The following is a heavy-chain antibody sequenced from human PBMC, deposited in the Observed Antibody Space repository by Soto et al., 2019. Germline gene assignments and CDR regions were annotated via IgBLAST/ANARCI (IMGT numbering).Heavy chain of an antibody. D-gene: IGHD3-10*01. Sequence: ASVKVSCKASGGTFSSYTISWVRQAPGQGLEWMGRIIPILGIANYAQKFQGRVTMTRDTSTSTVYMELSSLRSEDTAVYYCARVIYPYVAWGQGTLVTVSS. V-gene: IGHV1-69*02. CDR2: IIPILGIA. CDR1: GGTFSSYT. J-gene: IGHJ5*02. CDR3: ARVIYPYVA.